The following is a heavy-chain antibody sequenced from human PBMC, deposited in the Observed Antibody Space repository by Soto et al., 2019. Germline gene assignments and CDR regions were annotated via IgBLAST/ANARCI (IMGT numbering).Heavy chain of an antibody. CDR3: AKDLWGYSSSSINWLDP. CDR2: ISYDGSNK. J-gene: IGHJ5*02. D-gene: IGHD6-6*01. V-gene: IGHV3-30*18. CDR1: GFTFSSYC. Sequence: GGSLRLSCAAYGFTFSSYCMHWVRQAPGKGLEWVAVISYDGSNKYYADSVKGRFTISRDNSKNTLYLQMNSLRAEDTAVYYCAKDLWGYSSSSINWLDPWGQGTLVTVSS.